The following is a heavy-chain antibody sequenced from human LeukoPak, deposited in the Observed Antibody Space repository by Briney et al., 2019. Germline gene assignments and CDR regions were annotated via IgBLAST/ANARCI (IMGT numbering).Heavy chain of an antibody. J-gene: IGHJ4*02. CDR1: GASISGYY. Sequence: SETLSLTCTVSGASISGYYWGWIRQPPGKGLEWIGSIYHSGSTYYNPSLKSRVTISVDTSKNQFSLKLSSVTAADTAVYYCARALPPATDHFDYWGQGTLVTVSS. V-gene: IGHV4-38-2*02. CDR2: IYHSGST. D-gene: IGHD5-24*01. CDR3: ARALPPATDHFDY.